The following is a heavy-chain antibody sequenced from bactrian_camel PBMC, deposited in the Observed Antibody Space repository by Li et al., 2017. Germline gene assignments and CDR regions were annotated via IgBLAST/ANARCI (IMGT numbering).Heavy chain of an antibody. CDR2: MDSDGQP. Sequence: QLVESGGGSVQPGGSLRLSCTASGIDGHPYYDTYCMGWFRQVPGREREGIAAMDSDGQPTYAHSVKGRFTISRADAKNTLILQMDSLKPEDTAMYYCAAEGGGLCRRADNYKYWGHGTQVTVS. D-gene: IGHD2*01. J-gene: IGHJ4*01. CDR3: AAEGGGLCRRADNYKY. CDR1: GIDGHPYYDTYC. V-gene: IGHV3S55*01.